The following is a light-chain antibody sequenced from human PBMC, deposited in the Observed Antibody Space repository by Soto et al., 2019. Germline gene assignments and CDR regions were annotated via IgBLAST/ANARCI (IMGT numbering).Light chain of an antibody. CDR2: SVS. CDR3: HQFGDSPQT. CDR1: QSVSNDY. J-gene: IGKJ1*01. V-gene: IGKV3-20*01. Sequence: EMVLTQSPGTLSLSPGDRATLSCRASQSVSNDYVAWVQQKPGQTPRLLIYSVSSRATGIPDRFSGSGSGTHFTLAISRLEPEDFAVYYCHQFGDSPQTFGQGTKVDIK.